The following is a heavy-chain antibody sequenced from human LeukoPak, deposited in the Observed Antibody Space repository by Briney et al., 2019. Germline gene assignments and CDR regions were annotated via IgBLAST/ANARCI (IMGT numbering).Heavy chain of an antibody. CDR1: GFTFSTYW. J-gene: IGHJ2*01. V-gene: IGHV3-74*01. CDR3: ARGRWYSVSGTYVGYFDL. CDR2: IDSDGSRT. D-gene: IGHD3-10*01. Sequence: QAGGSLRLSCAASGFTFSTYWMHWVRQAPGKGLVWVSRIDSDGSRTNYADSVKGRFTISRDNAKNTLYLQMNSLRAEDTAVYYCARGRWYSVSGTYVGYFDLWGRGTLVTVSS.